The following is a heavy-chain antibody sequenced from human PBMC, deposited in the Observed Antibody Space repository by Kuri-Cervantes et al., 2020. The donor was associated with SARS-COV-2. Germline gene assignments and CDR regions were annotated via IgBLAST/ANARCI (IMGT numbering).Heavy chain of an antibody. CDR3: AREYSGYERYYYDGMDV. J-gene: IGHJ6*02. Sequence: ASVKVSCNASGGTFSSYAISWVRQAPGQGLEWMGWINTNTGNPTYAQGFTGRFVFSLDTSVSTAYLQISSLKAEDTAVYYCAREYSGYERYYYDGMDVWGQGTTVTVSS. CDR2: INTNTGNP. CDR1: GGTFSSYA. V-gene: IGHV7-4-1*02. D-gene: IGHD5-12*01.